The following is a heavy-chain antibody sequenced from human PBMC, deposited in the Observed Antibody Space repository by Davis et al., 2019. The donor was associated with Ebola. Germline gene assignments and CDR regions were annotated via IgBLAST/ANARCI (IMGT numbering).Heavy chain of an antibody. CDR3: ARAQFPTTSDH. J-gene: IGHJ4*02. Sequence: ASVKVSCKASGYTFSNYGFSWVRQAPGQGLEWMGWFSAYNGDTKYAQKFQGRVTLTIDTSTSTAYMELRSLRSDDTAVYYCARAQFPTTSDHWGQGTLVTVSS. CDR1: GYTFSNYG. CDR2: FSAYNGDT. V-gene: IGHV1-18*01. D-gene: IGHD1-1*01.